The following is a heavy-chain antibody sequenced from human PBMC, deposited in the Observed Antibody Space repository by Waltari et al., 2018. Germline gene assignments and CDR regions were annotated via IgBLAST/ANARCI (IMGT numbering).Heavy chain of an antibody. Sequence: EVQLVESGGGLVQPGGSLRLSCEASGFTFSSYSMHWVRRAPGRGREWVSTISGGGADTYYADSGKGRLTISRDNSKNTLFLQMSSLRAEDTALYYCTKLAAAGHYYHYYMDVWGKGTTVTVSS. V-gene: IGHV3-23*04. CDR1: GFTFSSYS. CDR3: TKLAAAGHYYHYYMDV. J-gene: IGHJ6*03. CDR2: ISGGGADT. D-gene: IGHD6-13*01.